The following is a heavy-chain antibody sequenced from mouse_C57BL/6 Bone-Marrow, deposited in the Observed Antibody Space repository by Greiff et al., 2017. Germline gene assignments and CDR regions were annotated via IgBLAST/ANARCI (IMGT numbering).Heavy chain of an antibody. CDR3: ARCDYDMFAY. J-gene: IGHJ3*01. V-gene: IGHV1-55*01. CDR1: GYTFTSYW. CDR2: IYPGSGST. D-gene: IGHD2-4*01. Sequence: QVQLQQPGAELVKPGASVKMSCKASGYTFTSYWITWVKQRPGQGLEWIGDIYPGSGSTNYNEKFKSKATLTVATSSSTAYMQLSSLTSEDSAVYYCARCDYDMFAYWGQGTLVTVSA.